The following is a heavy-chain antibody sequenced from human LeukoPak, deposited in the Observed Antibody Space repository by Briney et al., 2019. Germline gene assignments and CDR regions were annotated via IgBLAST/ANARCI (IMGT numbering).Heavy chain of an antibody. CDR2: IYPGDSDT. D-gene: IGHD3-3*01. Sequence: GESLKISCKGSGYRFTSYWIGWVRQMPGKGLEWMGIIYPGDSDTRYSPSFQGQVTISADKSISTACLQWSSLKASDTAMYYCARLNDFWSGYLDYWGQGTLVTVSS. V-gene: IGHV5-51*01. CDR3: ARLNDFWSGYLDY. J-gene: IGHJ4*02. CDR1: GYRFTSYW.